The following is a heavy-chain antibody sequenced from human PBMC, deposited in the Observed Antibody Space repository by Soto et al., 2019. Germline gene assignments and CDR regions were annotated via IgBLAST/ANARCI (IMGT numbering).Heavy chain of an antibody. CDR2: IYPGDSDT. V-gene: IGHV5-51*01. Sequence: HGESLKISCKGSGYSFTSYWIGWVRQMPGKGLEWMGIIYPGDSDTRYSPSFQGQVTISADKSISTAYLQWSSLKASDTAMYYCASWSGYCSGGSCYSDETEDYYYYGMDVWGQGTTVTVSS. CDR1: GYSFTSYW. J-gene: IGHJ6*02. D-gene: IGHD2-15*01. CDR3: ASWSGYCSGGSCYSDETEDYYYYGMDV.